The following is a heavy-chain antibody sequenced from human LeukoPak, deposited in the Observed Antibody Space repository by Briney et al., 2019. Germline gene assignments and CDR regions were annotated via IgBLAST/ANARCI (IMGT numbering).Heavy chain of an antibody. CDR2: TYYNSRWSN. CDR3: ARGYMKSGFDY. D-gene: IGHD1-1*01. V-gene: IGHV6-1*01. J-gene: IGHJ4*02. Sequence: WLGRTYYNSRWSNDYAVSVESRITINPDTTRNQFSLQLKSVTPEDTAVYYCARGYMKSGFDYWGQGTLVTVSS.